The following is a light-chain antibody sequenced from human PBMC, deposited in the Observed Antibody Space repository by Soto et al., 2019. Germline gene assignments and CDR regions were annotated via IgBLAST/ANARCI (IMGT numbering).Light chain of an antibody. CDR3: QLSNNVWT. CDR1: QRIGTF. Sequence: DIQVTQSPSSLSAPVGDSVTITCRTSQRIGTFVNWYQQRQGRAPKLLIYSASTLQSGVPSRFSAGGSGTDFTLTITSLQPEDSATYYCQLSNNVWTFGQGTKVDI. J-gene: IGKJ1*01. CDR2: SAS. V-gene: IGKV1-39*01.